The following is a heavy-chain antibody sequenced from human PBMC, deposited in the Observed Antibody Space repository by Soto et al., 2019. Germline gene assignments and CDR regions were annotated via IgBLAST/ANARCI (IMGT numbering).Heavy chain of an antibody. Sequence: QVQLVQSGAEVKKPGSSVKVSCKTSGYTFAAYYIHWIRQAPGQGIEWMGWINPTSGGTVYAQNCQDRLTMPRETSISTAYMELRRLNSDDTALYYCATDTDYGDYWGYFFASWGHGHPVTVSS. V-gene: IGHV1-2*02. CDR3: ATDTDYGDYWGYFFAS. D-gene: IGHD4-17*01. J-gene: IGHJ4*01. CDR2: INPTSGGT. CDR1: GYTFAAYY.